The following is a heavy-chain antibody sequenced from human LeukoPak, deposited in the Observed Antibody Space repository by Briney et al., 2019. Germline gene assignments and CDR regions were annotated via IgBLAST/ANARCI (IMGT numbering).Heavy chain of an antibody. CDR2: IYSGGST. CDR1: GFTFSTYE. CDR3: ATGTIGEYYFDY. D-gene: IGHD1-1*01. J-gene: IGHJ4*02. Sequence: PGGSLRLSCSASGFTFSTYEMNWVRQAPGKGLEWVSVIYSGGSTYYADSVKGRFTISRDNSKNTLYLQMNSLRSEDTAVYYCATGTIGEYYFDYWGQGTLVTVSS. V-gene: IGHV3-53*05.